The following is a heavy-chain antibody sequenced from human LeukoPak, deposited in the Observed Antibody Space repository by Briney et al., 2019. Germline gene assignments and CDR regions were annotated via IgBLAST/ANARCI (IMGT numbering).Heavy chain of an antibody. CDR1: GFTFSGYS. CDR3: ARGIAVAGIGAFDY. J-gene: IGHJ4*02. Sequence: GGSLRLSCAASGFTFSGYSMNWVRQAPGKWLEWVSSISSSSSYIYYADSVKGRFTISRDNAKNSLYLQMNSLRAEDTAVYYCARGIAVAGIGAFDYWGQGTLVTVSS. CDR2: ISSSSSYI. D-gene: IGHD6-19*01. V-gene: IGHV3-21*01.